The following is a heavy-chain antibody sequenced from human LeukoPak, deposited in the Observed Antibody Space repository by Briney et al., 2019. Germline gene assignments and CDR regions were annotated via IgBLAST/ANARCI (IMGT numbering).Heavy chain of an antibody. D-gene: IGHD2-2*01. Sequence: SVKVSCKASGGTFSSYAISWVRQAPGQGLEWMGRIIPIFGIANYAQKFHGRVTITADKSTSTAYMELSSLRSEDTAVYYCASDIVVVPAAMGNWFGPWGQGTLVTVSS. V-gene: IGHV1-69*04. CDR3: ASDIVVVPAAMGNWFGP. CDR1: GGTFSSYA. J-gene: IGHJ5*02. CDR2: IIPIFGIA.